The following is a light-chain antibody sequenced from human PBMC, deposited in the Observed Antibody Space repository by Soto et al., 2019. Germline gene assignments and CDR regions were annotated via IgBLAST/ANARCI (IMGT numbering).Light chain of an antibody. Sequence: IVLTQSRATLSLSAGDSATLSCMVSQSVSSYLAWYQHKAGQAPRLLIYDASNRATGIPARFSGSGSGTDFTLTISSLEPEDFAVYYCQQRSNWPPATFGQGTRLEIK. CDR1: QSVSSY. J-gene: IGKJ5*01. CDR3: QQRSNWPPAT. V-gene: IGKV3-11*01. CDR2: DAS.